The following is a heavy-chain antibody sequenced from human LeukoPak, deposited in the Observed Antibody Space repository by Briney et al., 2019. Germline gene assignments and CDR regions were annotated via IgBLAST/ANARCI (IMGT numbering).Heavy chain of an antibody. CDR1: GCSISSYY. CDR2: IYYRGTT. J-gene: IGHJ4*02. V-gene: IGHV4-59*01. Sequence: SETLSLTCTVSGCSISSYYWTWIRQPPGKGLEWIGYIYYRGTTNYNPSLKSRVTISVDTSKNQFSLKLSSVTAADTAVYYCASHAWGGYDYYWGQGTLVTVSS. D-gene: IGHD5-12*01. CDR3: ASHAWGGYDYY.